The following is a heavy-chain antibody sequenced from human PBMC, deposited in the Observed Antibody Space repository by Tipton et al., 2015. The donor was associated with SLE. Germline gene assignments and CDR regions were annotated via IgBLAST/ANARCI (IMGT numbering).Heavy chain of an antibody. CDR1: GYSISSGYY. J-gene: IGHJ4*02. Sequence: TLSLTCSVSGYSISSGYYWGWIRQPPGKGLEWIGSIYHSGSTYYNPSLKSRVTISVDTSKNQFSLKLSSVTAADTAVYYCARDSLGFDYWGQGTLVTVS. CDR3: ARDSLGFDY. CDR2: IYHSGST. D-gene: IGHD7-27*01. V-gene: IGHV4-38-2*02.